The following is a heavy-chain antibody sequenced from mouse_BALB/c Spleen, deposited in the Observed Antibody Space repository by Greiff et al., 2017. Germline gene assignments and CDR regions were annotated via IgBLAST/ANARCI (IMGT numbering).Heavy chain of an antibody. V-gene: IGHV2-2*02. J-gene: IGHJ3*01. D-gene: IGHD1-1*01. CDR2: IWSGGST. CDR1: GFSLTSYG. Sequence: VKLVESGPGLVQPSQSLSITCTVSGFSLTSYGVHWVRQSPGKGLEWLGVIWSGGSTDYNAAFISRLSISKDNSKSQVFFKMNSLQANDTAIYYCARPYYYGSSDEAWFAYWGQGTLVTVSA. CDR3: ARPYYYGSSDEAWFAY.